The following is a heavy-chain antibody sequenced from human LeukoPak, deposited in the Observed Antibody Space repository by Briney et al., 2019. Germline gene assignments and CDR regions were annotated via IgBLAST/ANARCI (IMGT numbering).Heavy chain of an antibody. Sequence: SETLSLTCTVSGGSISSYYWSWIRHPAGKGLEWIGRTYISGSTNYNPPLKSRVNMSLDTSKNQFSLKLSSVTAADTAVYYCAREPYYYDTSGSDAFDIWGQGTMVTVAS. CDR1: GGSISSYY. CDR2: TYISGST. CDR3: AREPYYYDTSGSDAFDI. D-gene: IGHD3-22*01. V-gene: IGHV4-4*07. J-gene: IGHJ3*02.